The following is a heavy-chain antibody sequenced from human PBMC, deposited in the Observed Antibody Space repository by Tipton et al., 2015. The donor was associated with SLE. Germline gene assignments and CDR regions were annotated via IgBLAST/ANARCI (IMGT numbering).Heavy chain of an antibody. Sequence: SLRLSCAASGFTFRNVWMSWVRQAPGKGLGWVGLIKTTSGGGAIDYAAPVKGRFTISRDDSTSTVYVQMNSLKTEDTAVYYCATDLRGGYNGGWGQGTLLIRSS. J-gene: IGHJ4*02. D-gene: IGHD5-24*01. CDR1: GFTFRNVW. V-gene: IGHV3-15*01. CDR3: ATDLRGGYNGG. CDR2: IKTTSGGGAI.